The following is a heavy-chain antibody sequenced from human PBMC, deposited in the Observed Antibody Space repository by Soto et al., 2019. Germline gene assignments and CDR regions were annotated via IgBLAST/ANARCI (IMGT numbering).Heavy chain of an antibody. Sequence: GASVKVSCKASGGTFSSYAISWVRQAPGQGLEWMGGIIPIFGTANYAQKFQGRVTITADESTSTAYMELSSLRSEDTAVYYCARDFYDYYDSSGTQPNAFDIWGQGTRVTVSS. D-gene: IGHD3-22*01. CDR2: IIPIFGTA. V-gene: IGHV1-69*13. J-gene: IGHJ3*02. CDR1: GGTFSSYA. CDR3: ARDFYDYYDSSGTQPNAFDI.